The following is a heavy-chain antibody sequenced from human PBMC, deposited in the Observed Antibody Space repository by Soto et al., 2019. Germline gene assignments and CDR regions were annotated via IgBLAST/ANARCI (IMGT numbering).Heavy chain of an antibody. J-gene: IGHJ4*02. CDR3: VSSSNGACND. CDR1: CGPISTSRNY. D-gene: IGHD2-2*01. CDR2: MTYGGGTA. V-gene: IGHV4-39*02. Sequence: HLQLQDPGPGLVKPSETLSLTCTVSCGPISTSRNYWGWTRQSPGKGLEWIGSMTYGGGTAYYNSSLKSRVTISVDPSRNHCSLRLSSLTAEDTAVYYCVSSSNGACNDWGQGSVVTVSS.